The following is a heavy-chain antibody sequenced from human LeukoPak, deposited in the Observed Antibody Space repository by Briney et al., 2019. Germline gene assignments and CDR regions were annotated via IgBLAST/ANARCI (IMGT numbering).Heavy chain of an antibody. CDR1: GGSFSGYY. Sequence: PSETLSLTCAVYGGSFSGYYWSWIRQPPGKGLEWIGEINHSGSTNYNPSLKSRVTISVDTSKNHFSLKLSSVTAADTALYYCARVREYCTGISCFAFDIWGQGTMVTVSS. V-gene: IGHV4-34*01. D-gene: IGHD2-8*02. CDR2: INHSGST. J-gene: IGHJ3*02. CDR3: ARVREYCTGISCFAFDI.